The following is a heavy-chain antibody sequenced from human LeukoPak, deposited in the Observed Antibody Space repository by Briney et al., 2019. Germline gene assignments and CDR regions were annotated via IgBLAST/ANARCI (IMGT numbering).Heavy chain of an antibody. CDR2: IYHSGST. Sequence: PSGTLSLTCAVSGGSISSSNWWSWVRQPPGKGLEWIGEIYHSGSTNYNPSLKSRVTISVDKSKNQFPLKLSSVTAADTAVYYCALKRDSSGYYYGTAPYYFDYWGQGTLVTVSS. V-gene: IGHV4-4*02. D-gene: IGHD3-22*01. CDR3: ALKRDSSGYYYGTAPYYFDY. J-gene: IGHJ4*02. CDR1: GGSISSSNW.